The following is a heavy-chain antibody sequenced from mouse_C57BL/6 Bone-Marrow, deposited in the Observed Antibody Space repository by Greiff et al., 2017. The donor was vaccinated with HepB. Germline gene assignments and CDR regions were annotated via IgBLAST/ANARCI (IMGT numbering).Heavy chain of an antibody. V-gene: IGHV5-17*01. Sequence: DVKLVVSGGGLVKPGGSLKLSCAASGFTFCDYGMHWVRQAPEKGLEWVAYISSGSSTIYYADTVKGRITISRDNAKNTLFLQMTSLRSEDTAMYYCASDYWGQGTTLTVSS. J-gene: IGHJ2*01. CDR3: ASDY. CDR2: ISSGSSTI. CDR1: GFTFCDYG.